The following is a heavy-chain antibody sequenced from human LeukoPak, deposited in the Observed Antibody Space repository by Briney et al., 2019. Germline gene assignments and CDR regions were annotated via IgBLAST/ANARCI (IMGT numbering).Heavy chain of an antibody. CDR1: GFTVSSNY. CDR2: IYSGGST. V-gene: IGHV3-66*01. Sequence: GGSLRLSCAASGFTVSSNYMSWVRQAPGTGLEWVSVIYSGGSTYYADSVKGRFTISRDNSKNTLYLQMNSLRAEDTAVYYCARGPVKVFGSSSWWPLDYWGQGALVTVSS. CDR3: ARGPVKVFGSSSWWPLDY. J-gene: IGHJ4*02. D-gene: IGHD6-13*01.